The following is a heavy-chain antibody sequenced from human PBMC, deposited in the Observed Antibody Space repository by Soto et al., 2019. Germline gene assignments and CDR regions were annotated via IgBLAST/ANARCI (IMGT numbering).Heavy chain of an antibody. V-gene: IGHV3-21*01. J-gene: IGHJ5*02. CDR2: ISSSSSYI. CDR1: GFTFSSYS. D-gene: IGHD3-22*01. CDR3: AREDSSGYFDP. Sequence: PGGSLRLSCAASGFTFSSYSMNWVRQAPGKGLEWISSISSSSSYIYYADSVKGRFTISRDNAKNSLYLQMNSLRAEDTAVYYCAREDSSGYFDPWGQGTLVTVSS.